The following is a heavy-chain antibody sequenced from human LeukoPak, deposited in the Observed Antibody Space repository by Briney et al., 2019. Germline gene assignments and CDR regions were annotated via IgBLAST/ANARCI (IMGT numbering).Heavy chain of an antibody. CDR1: GYTFTGYY. J-gene: IGHJ6*03. Sequence: ASVKVSCKASGYTFTGYYMHWVRQAPGQGLEWMGWISAYNGNTNYAQKLQGRVTMTTDTSTSTAYMELRSLRSDDTAVYYCARNANYYYYMDVWGKGTTVTVSS. V-gene: IGHV1-18*04. CDR3: ARNANYYYYMDV. CDR2: ISAYNGNT.